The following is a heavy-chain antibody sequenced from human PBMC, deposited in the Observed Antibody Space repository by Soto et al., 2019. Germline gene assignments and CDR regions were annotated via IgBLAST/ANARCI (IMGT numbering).Heavy chain of an antibody. Sequence: EVQLLESGGGLVQPGGSLSLSCEASGFTFNNYAMSWVRQAPGQGLEWVSIVSSNGASTHYADSAKGRFTISRDNSKNTLALQMNSLSAEDTAVYYCAKGGWLDAWGQGALVTVSS. CDR3: AKGGWLDA. D-gene: IGHD5-12*01. V-gene: IGHV3-23*01. CDR1: GFTFNNYA. J-gene: IGHJ5*02. CDR2: VSSNGAST.